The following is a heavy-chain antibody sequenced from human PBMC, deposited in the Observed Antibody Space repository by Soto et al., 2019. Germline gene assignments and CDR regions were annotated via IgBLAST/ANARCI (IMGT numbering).Heavy chain of an antibody. CDR1: GFSLSTSGVG. CDR2: IYWNDDK. Sequence: SGPTLVNPTQTLTLTCTFSGFSLSTSGVGVGWIRQPPGKALEWLALIYWNDDKRYSPSLKSRLTITKDTSKNQVVLTMTNMDPVDTATYYCAPMPHVPIAAAGYFDYWGQGTLVTVSS. V-gene: IGHV2-5*01. J-gene: IGHJ4*02. D-gene: IGHD6-13*01. CDR3: APMPHVPIAAAGYFDY.